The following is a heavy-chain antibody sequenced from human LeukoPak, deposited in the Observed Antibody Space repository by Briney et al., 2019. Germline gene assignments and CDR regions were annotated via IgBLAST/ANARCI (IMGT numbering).Heavy chain of an antibody. CDR3: ARVSSVVVPAAKALDDY. CDR1: GFTFSSYW. D-gene: IGHD2-2*01. V-gene: IGHV3-53*01. Sequence: GGSLRLSCAASGFTFSSYWMSWVRQAPGKGLEWVSVIYSGGSTYYADSVKGRFTISRDNSKNTLYLQMNSLRAEDTAVYYCARVSSVVVPAAKALDDYWGQGTLVTVSS. CDR2: IYSGGST. J-gene: IGHJ4*02.